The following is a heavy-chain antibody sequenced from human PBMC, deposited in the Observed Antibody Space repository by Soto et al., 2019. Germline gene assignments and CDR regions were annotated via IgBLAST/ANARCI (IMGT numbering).Heavy chain of an antibody. CDR3: ARRVAQFAWAGEGIDAFDI. V-gene: IGHV5-51*01. J-gene: IGHJ3*02. Sequence: EVQLVQSGAEVKKPGESLKISCKGSGYSFTSYWIGWVRQMPGKGLEWMGIIYPGDSDTRYSPSFQGQVTISADKSISTAYLQWSSLKASDTAMYYCARRVAQFAWAGEGIDAFDIWGQGTMVTVSS. D-gene: IGHD7-27*01. CDR2: IYPGDSDT. CDR1: GYSFTSYW.